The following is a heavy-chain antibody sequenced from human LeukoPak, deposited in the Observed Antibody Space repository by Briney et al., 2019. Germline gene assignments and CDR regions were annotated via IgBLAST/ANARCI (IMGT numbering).Heavy chain of an antibody. D-gene: IGHD3-10*01. CDR1: GFTFTNAW. V-gene: IGHV3-15*01. Sequence: PGGSLRLSCAASGFTFTNAWMSWVRQAPGKGLEWVGRIKSKTDGGTTDYAVPVKGRFTISRDDSKNTLYPQMNSLITGDTAMYFCATEYYGSFNYWGQGTLVTVSS. CDR3: ATEYYGSFNY. J-gene: IGHJ4*02. CDR2: IKSKTDGGTT.